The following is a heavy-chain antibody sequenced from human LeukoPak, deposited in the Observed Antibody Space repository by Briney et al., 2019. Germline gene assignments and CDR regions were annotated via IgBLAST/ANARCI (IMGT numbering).Heavy chain of an antibody. CDR3: ARVRGGWYFDY. V-gene: IGHV3-53*01. Sequence: PGGSLRLSCAASGFTFSVFEMNWVRQAPGKGLEWVSVIYSGGSTYYSDSVKGRFTISRDNSKTTLYLQMNSLRAEDTAVYYCARVRGGWYFDYWGQGTLVTVSS. CDR2: IYSGGST. J-gene: IGHJ4*02. D-gene: IGHD6-19*01. CDR1: GFTFSVFE.